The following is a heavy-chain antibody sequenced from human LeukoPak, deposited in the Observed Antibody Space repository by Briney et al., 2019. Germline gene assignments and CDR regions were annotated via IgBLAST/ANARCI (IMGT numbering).Heavy chain of an antibody. J-gene: IGHJ4*02. CDR2: IYYSGST. V-gene: IGHV4-39*01. D-gene: IGHD6-13*01. Sequence: SETLSLTCTVSGGSISSSSYYWGWIRQPPGKGLEWIGSIYYSGSTYYNPSLKSRVTISADTSKNQFSLKLSSVTAADTAVYYCASPSIAAAGIDYWGQGTLVTVSS. CDR1: GGSISSSSYY. CDR3: ASPSIAAAGIDY.